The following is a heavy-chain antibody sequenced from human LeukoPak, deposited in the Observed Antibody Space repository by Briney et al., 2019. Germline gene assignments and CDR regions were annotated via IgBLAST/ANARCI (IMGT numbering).Heavy chain of an antibody. D-gene: IGHD2-2*01. V-gene: IGHV1-2*02. Sequence: ASVKVSCKASGYTFTGYYMHWVRQAPGQGLEWVGWINPNSGGTNYAQKFQGRVTMTRDTSISTAYMELSRLRSDDTAVYYCARLGYCSSTSCYPFDYWGQGTLVTVSS. CDR2: INPNSGGT. CDR3: ARLGYCSSTSCYPFDY. CDR1: GYTFTGYY. J-gene: IGHJ4*02.